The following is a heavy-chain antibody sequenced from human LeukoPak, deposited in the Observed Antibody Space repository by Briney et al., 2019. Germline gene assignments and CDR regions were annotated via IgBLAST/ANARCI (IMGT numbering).Heavy chain of an antibody. Sequence: GGSLRLSCAASGFTFSTYWMSWVRQAPGKGLEWVANIKQDGSETYYVDSVKGRFTISRDNAKNSLYLQMNSLRAEDTAVYYCARDADFDTYCGGDCYCCAFDIWGQGTMVTVSS. J-gene: IGHJ3*02. D-gene: IGHD2-21*01. CDR2: IKQDGSET. CDR3: ARDADFDTYCGGDCYCCAFDI. V-gene: IGHV3-7*01. CDR1: GFTFSTYW.